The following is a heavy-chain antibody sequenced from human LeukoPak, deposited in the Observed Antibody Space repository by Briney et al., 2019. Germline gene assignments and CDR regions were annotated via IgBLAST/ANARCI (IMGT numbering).Heavy chain of an antibody. CDR2: IRYSGST. V-gene: IGHV4-34*01. D-gene: IGHD5/OR15-5a*01. Sequence: PSETLSLTCAVYGGSFSGYFWGWIRRPPGKGLEWIGSIRYSGSTYYNPSLKSRVTISVDTSKNQFSLNLSSLTAADTAVYYCATSDTVSTYNWFDPWGQGTLVTVS. CDR1: GGSFSGYF. J-gene: IGHJ5*02. CDR3: ATSDTVSTYNWFDP.